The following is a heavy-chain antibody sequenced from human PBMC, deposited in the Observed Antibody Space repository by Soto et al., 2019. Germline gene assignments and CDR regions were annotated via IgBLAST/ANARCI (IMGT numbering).Heavy chain of an antibody. V-gene: IGHV3-74*03. CDR3: ARVRGYYWHF. D-gene: IGHD1-7*01. CDR1: GFNFSNFW. Sequence: GGSLRLSCEASGFNFSNFWMHWVRQAPGKGLVWVSRINLEGTITTYAESVKGRFTISRDNAKNTLSLHMTSLRNEDTAVYHCARVRGYYWHFRGKGPLVTVSS. J-gene: IGHJ4*02. CDR2: INLEGTIT.